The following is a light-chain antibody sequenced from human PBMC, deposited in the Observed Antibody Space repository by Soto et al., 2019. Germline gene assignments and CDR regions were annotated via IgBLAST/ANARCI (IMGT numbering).Light chain of an antibody. J-gene: IGLJ3*02. CDR1: SSDVGGYNY. V-gene: IGLV2-14*03. Sequence: QSALTQPASVSGSPGQSITISCTGTSSDVGGYNYVSWYQQHPGKAPKLMLYDVSNRPSGVSNRFSGSKSGNTASLTISGLQAEDEADYYCSSYTSSSTRVFGGGTKGTVL. CDR2: DVS. CDR3: SSYTSSSTRV.